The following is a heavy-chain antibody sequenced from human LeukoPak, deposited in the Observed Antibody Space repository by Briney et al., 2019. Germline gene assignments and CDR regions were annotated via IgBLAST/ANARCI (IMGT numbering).Heavy chain of an antibody. Sequence: SETLSLTCAVYGESFSGYYWSWIRQPPGKGLEWIGEINHSGSTNYNPSLKSRVTISVDTSKNQFSLKLSSMTAADTAVYYCARGLGGRAKQLRGYYYYYMDVWGKGTTVTVSS. CDR1: GESFSGYY. CDR3: ARGLGGRAKQLRGYYYYYMDV. D-gene: IGHD6-6*01. V-gene: IGHV4-34*01. J-gene: IGHJ6*03. CDR2: INHSGST.